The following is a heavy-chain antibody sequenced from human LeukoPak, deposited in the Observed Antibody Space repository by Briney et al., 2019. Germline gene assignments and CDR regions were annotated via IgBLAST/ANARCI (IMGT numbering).Heavy chain of an antibody. Sequence: GSLRLSCAASGLTFSSYAMSWVRQAPGKGLEWIGEINHSGSTNYNPSLKSRVTISVETSKNQFSLKLSSVTAADTAVYYCARDQSLGYCSGGSCYSWGTSRTRKFDPWGQGTLVTVSS. J-gene: IGHJ5*02. CDR2: INHSGST. CDR1: GLTFSSYA. D-gene: IGHD2-15*01. CDR3: ARDQSLGYCSGGSCYSWGTSRTRKFDP. V-gene: IGHV4-34*01.